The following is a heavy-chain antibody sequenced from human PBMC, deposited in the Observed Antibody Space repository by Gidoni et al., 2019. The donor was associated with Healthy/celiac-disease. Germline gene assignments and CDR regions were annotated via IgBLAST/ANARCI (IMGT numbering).Heavy chain of an antibody. V-gene: IGHV4-39*07. CDR1: GGYISSSSYY. CDR3: ARDRRGRWLQFGRIDY. D-gene: IGHD5-12*01. Sequence: QLQLQESGPGLVKPSETLSLSCTGAGGYISSSSYYWGWIRQPPGKVLEWIGSIYYSGSTSYTPSLQRRVTISVDTSKNQFSLKLSSVTAADTAVYYCARDRRGRWLQFGRIDYWGQGTLVTVSS. J-gene: IGHJ4*02. CDR2: IYYSGST.